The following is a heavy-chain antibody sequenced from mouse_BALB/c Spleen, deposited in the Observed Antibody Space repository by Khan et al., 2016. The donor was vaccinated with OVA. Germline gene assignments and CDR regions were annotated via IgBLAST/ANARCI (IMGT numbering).Heavy chain of an antibody. J-gene: IGHJ3*01. CDR3: TRSGYGAFAY. D-gene: IGHD1-1*02. CDR1: GYTFTSYY. CDR2: INPSNGGT. Sequence: LVESGAELVKPGASVRLSCKASGYTFTSYYLYWVKQRPGHGLEWIGDINPSNGGTNFNENFKTKATLTVDKSSSKAYMQLSSLTSEDSAVYYCTRSGYGAFAYWGQGTLVTVAA. V-gene: IGHV1S81*02.